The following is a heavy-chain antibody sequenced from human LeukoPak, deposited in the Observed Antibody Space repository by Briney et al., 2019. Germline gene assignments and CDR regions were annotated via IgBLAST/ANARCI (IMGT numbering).Heavy chain of an antibody. D-gene: IGHD5-24*01. CDR1: GGSFSGYY. V-gene: IGHV4-34*01. CDR2: INHSGST. Sequence: SETLSLTCAVYGGSFSGYYWSWIRQPPGKGLEWIGEINHSGSTNYNPSLKSRVTISVDTSKNQFSLKLSSVTAADTAVYYCARLERWLQLGFDYWGQGTLVTVSS. J-gene: IGHJ4*02. CDR3: ARLERWLQLGFDY.